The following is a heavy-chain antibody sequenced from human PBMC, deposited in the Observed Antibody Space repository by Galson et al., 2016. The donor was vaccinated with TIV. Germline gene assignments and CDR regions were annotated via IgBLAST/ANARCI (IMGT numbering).Heavy chain of an antibody. D-gene: IGHD3-22*01. CDR1: GYSFTSYW. V-gene: IGHV5-51*03. CDR2: IYPGDSDT. J-gene: IGHJ4*02. CDR3: ARRADSSGYYYSFDY. Sequence: QSGAEVKKPGESLKISCKGSGYSFTSYWIGWVRQMPGKGLEWMGIIYPGDSDTRYSPSFQGQVTISADKSISTAYLQWSSQKASDTAMYYCARRADSSGYYYSFDYWGQGTLVTVSS.